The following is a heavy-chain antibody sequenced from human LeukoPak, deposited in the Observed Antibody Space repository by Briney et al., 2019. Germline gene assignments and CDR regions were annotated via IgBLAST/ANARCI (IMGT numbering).Heavy chain of an antibody. Sequence: ASVKVSCKASGYTFTGYYMHWVRQAPGQGLEWMGWINPNSGGTNYAQKFQGRVTMTRDTTISTAYMELSGLRSDDTAVYYCARDQLLSLYYYYGMDVWGQGTMVTVSS. D-gene: IGHD2/OR15-2a*01. J-gene: IGHJ6*02. V-gene: IGHV1-2*02. CDR3: ARDQLLSLYYYYGMDV. CDR2: INPNSGGT. CDR1: GYTFTGYY.